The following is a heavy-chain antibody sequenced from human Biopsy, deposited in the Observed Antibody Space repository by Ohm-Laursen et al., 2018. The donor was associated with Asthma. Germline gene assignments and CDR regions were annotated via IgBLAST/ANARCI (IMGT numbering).Heavy chain of an antibody. Sequence: PSETLSLTCAVSGGSMTPTSHYWDWIRQAPGKGLEWIGYTSYGGKTSYNPSLKNRVTISRDTSKNQFSLRPTSVTAADTAVYFCARRITIFGVVQKDHGMDAWGQGTTVIVSS. D-gene: IGHD3-3*01. J-gene: IGHJ6*02. CDR2: TSYGGKT. V-gene: IGHV4-39*01. CDR1: GGSMTPTSHY. CDR3: ARRITIFGVVQKDHGMDA.